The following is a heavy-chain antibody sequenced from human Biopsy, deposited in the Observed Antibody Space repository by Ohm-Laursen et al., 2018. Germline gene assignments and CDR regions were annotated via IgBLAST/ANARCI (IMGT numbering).Heavy chain of an antibody. V-gene: IGHV3-23*01. Sequence: GQTLSLTCAASGFTFSNYAMSWVRQAPGKGLEWVSTITSSGGSTYFADSVKGRFTISRDNSKNRLYLQMNSLRGEDTAVYYCAKQGATILSSFDSWGQGTLVTVSS. J-gene: IGHJ5*01. CDR3: AKQGATILSSFDS. CDR2: ITSSGGST. D-gene: IGHD3-9*01. CDR1: GFTFSNYA.